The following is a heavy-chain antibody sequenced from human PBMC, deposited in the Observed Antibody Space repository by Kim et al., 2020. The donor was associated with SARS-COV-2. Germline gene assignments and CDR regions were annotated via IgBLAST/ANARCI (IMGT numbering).Heavy chain of an antibody. CDR3: TRDLYGGDSGVFFDY. CDR1: GTSFIGYY. D-gene: IGHD2-21*02. Sequence: SETLSLTCGVYGTSFIGYYWSWIRQSPGKGLEWIGEIRDTGRTNYNPSLKSRVTISLDTSKNQFFLKLRSVTAADTAVYYCTRDLYGGDSGVFFDYWGQGTLVTVSS. V-gene: IGHV4-34*01. CDR2: IRDTGRT. J-gene: IGHJ4*02.